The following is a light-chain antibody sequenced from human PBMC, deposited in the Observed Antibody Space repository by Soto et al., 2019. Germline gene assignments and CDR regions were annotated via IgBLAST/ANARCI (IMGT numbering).Light chain of an antibody. Sequence: IQITHSPSSLSASVLYRVTITCRSSQSISRYLNWYQQKPGKAPKVLIYTASTLQSGVPSRFSGSGSGTDFTLSITSLQPEDFATYFCQQSYSAPRTFGQGTKVDI. V-gene: IGKV1-39*01. CDR2: TAS. J-gene: IGKJ1*01. CDR1: QSISRY. CDR3: QQSYSAPRT.